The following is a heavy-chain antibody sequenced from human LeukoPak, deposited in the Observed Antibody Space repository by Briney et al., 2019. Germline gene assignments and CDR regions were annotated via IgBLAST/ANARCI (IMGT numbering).Heavy chain of an antibody. D-gene: IGHD6-6*01. J-gene: IGHJ4*02. Sequence: GGSLRLSCAASGFTFSSYAMHWVRQAPGKGLEWVAVISYDGSNKYYADSVKGRFTISRDNSKNTLYLQMNSLRAEDTAVYYCAKDLGFVAARPNFFDYWGQGTLVTVSS. V-gene: IGHV3-30-3*01. CDR3: AKDLGFVAARPNFFDY. CDR2: ISYDGSNK. CDR1: GFTFSSYA.